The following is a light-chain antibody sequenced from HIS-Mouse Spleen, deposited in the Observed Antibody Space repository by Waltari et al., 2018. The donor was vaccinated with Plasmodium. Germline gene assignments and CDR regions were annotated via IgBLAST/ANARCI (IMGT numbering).Light chain of an antibody. J-gene: IGKJ1*01. Sequence: MGMTQSPSSMSASVGDRFTITCRASQGISNGLNWYQQKPGKAPKFLIYAASTLLSGVPSRFSGSGAGTDFTLTISSLQTEDFATYYCQQSYSTWTFGQGTKVEIK. CDR3: QQSYSTWT. CDR2: AAS. CDR1: QGISNG. V-gene: IGKV1-39*01.